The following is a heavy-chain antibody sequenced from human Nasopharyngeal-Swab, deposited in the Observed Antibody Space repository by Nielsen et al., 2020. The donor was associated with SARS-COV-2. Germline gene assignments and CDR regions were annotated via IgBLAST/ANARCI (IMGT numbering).Heavy chain of an antibody. CDR1: GGSISNYY. CDR3: ARFSGSYSLNWFDP. D-gene: IGHD3-10*01. CDR2: IFYSGST. V-gene: IGHV4-59*01. Sequence: SETLSLTCTVSGGSISNYYWSWIRQPPGKGLEWIGQIFYSGSTNYNPSIKTRVTISVDTSKNEFSLKLNSVTAADTAVYYCARFSGSYSLNWFDPWGQGTLVIVSA. J-gene: IGHJ5*02.